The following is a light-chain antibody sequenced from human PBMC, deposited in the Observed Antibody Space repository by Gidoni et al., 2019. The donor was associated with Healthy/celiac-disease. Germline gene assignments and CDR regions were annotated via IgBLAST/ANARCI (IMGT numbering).Light chain of an antibody. CDR3: QQLNSYSFT. Sequence: DIQLTQSPSFLSASVGDRVTITCRASQGISSYLAWYQQKPGKAPKLLSYAASTLQSGVPSRFSGSGSGTEFTLTISSLQPEDFATYYCQQLNSYSFTFGGGTKVEIK. CDR1: QGISSY. V-gene: IGKV1-9*01. CDR2: AAS. J-gene: IGKJ4*01.